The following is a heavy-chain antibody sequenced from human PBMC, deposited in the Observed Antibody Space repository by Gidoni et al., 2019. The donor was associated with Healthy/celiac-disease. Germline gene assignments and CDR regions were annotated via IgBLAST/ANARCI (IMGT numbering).Heavy chain of an antibody. V-gene: IGHV3-48*03. Sequence: EVQLVESGGGLVQPGGSLRLSCADPGVTFCRSDLNWVRQAPGKGLEWVSYISSSGSTIYYADAVKGRFTISRDNAKNSLYLQMNSLRAEDTAVYYCARGGVDYGDYVSIFLQGYFDYWGQGTLVTVSS. CDR2: ISSSGSTI. D-gene: IGHD4-17*01. CDR3: ARGGVDYGDYVSIFLQGYFDY. CDR1: GVTFCRSD. J-gene: IGHJ4*02.